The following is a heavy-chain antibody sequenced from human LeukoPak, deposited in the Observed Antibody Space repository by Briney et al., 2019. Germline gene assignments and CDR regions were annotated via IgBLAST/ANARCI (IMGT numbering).Heavy chain of an antibody. J-gene: IGHJ4*02. Sequence: GRSLRLSCAASGFTFGNHAMHWVRQAPGMGLEWVAVISYEASNKYYADSVKGRFIISRDNSKNMLYLQMNSLRAEDTAVYYCARDYLVGCTDTICYPIDYWGQGTLVTVSS. CDR3: ARDYLVGCTDTICYPIDY. CDR2: ISYEASNK. CDR1: GFTFGNHA. D-gene: IGHD2-8*02. V-gene: IGHV3-30*01.